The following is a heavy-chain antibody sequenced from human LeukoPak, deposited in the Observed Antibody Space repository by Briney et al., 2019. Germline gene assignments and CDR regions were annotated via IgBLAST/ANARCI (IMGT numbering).Heavy chain of an antibody. V-gene: IGHV3-48*03. J-gene: IGHJ3*02. D-gene: IGHD1-14*01. CDR1: GFIFSGFE. Sequence: GGSLRLSCAASGFIFSGFEMNWVRQAPGKGLEWVSFVSSSGRSVSYADSVRGRFTISRDNAKNSVYLQMNSLIAEDTAIYYCARDVEPDAFDIWGQGTMVTVSS. CDR2: VSSSGRSV. CDR3: ARDVEPDAFDI.